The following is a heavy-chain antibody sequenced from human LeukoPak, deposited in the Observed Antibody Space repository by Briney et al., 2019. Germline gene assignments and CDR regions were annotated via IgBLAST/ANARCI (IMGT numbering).Heavy chain of an antibody. Sequence: SETLSLTCTVSNGSIGFYFWTWIRQPPGKGLEWIGYIYDSGSPNYNPSLKSRVTISLDTSKNQFSLMLNSVTPADTAVYFCARDGGRRGWFDPWGQGTLVTVSS. J-gene: IGHJ5*02. CDR1: NGSIGFYF. V-gene: IGHV4-59*01. CDR2: IYDSGSP. CDR3: ARDGGRRGWFDP.